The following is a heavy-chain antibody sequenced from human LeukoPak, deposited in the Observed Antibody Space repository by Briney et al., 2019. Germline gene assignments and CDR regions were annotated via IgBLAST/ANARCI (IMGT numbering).Heavy chain of an antibody. J-gene: IGHJ4*02. CDR3: ASAPITFGGVIAPHY. CDR1: GYSFTSYW. Sequence: HGESLKISCKGSGYSFTSYWIGWVRQMPGKGLEWMGIIYPGDSDTRYSPSFQGQVTISADKSISTAYLQWSSLKASDTAMYYCASAPITFGGVIAPHYWGQGTLVTVFS. CDR2: IYPGDSDT. V-gene: IGHV5-51*01. D-gene: IGHD3-16*02.